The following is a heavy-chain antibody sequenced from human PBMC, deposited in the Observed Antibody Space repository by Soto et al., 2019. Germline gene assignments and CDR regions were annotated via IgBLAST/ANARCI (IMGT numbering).Heavy chain of an antibody. CDR3: AAGITGTTLDYYYGMDV. D-gene: IGHD1-20*01. V-gene: IGHV1-46*01. J-gene: IGHJ6*01. CDR1: GYTFTSYY. Sequence: ASVKVSCKASGYTFTSYYMHWVRQAPGRGLEWMGIINPSGGSTSYAQKFQGRVTMTRDTSTSTVYMELSSLRSEDTAVYYCAAGITGTTLDYYYGMDVWRQGTTVTVSS. CDR2: INPSGGST.